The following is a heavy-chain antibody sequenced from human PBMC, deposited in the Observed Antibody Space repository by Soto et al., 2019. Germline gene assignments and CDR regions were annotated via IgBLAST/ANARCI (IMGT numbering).Heavy chain of an antibody. D-gene: IGHD6-19*01. CDR2: INHSGST. J-gene: IGHJ4*02. V-gene: IGHV4-34*03. CDR3: TFSVAGIFFDY. CDR1: GGSFSGYY. Sequence: SETLSLTCAVYGGSFSGYYWSWIRQPPGKGLEWIGEINHSGSTNYNPSLKSRVTMTRDTSISTAYMELSRLRSDDTAVYYCTFSVAGIFFDYWGQGTLVTVSS.